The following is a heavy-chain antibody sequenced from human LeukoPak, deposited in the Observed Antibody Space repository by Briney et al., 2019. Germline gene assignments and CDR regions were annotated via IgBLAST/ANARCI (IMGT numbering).Heavy chain of an antibody. CDR3: AKDRYCSSTSCYGEIDY. Sequence: GGSLRLSCAASGFTFSSYAMSWVRQAPGKGLEWVSAISGSGGSTYYADSVKGRFTISRDNSKNTLYLQMNSLRAEDTAVYYCAKDRYCSSTSCYGEIDYWGQGTLVTVSS. CDR1: GFTFSSYA. CDR2: ISGSGGST. V-gene: IGHV3-23*01. J-gene: IGHJ4*02. D-gene: IGHD2-2*01.